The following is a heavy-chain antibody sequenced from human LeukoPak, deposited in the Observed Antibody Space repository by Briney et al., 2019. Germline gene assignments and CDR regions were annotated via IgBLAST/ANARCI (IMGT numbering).Heavy chain of an antibody. D-gene: IGHD5-24*01. Sequence: PGGSLRLSCAASGSTFSSYGMHWVRQAPGKGLEWVSYISSSGSTIYYPDSVKGRFTISRDNSKNTLYLQMNSLRAEDTAVYYCAKVGLREVYFDYWGQGTLVTVSS. CDR1: GSTFSSYG. CDR2: ISSSGSTI. J-gene: IGHJ4*02. V-gene: IGHV3-48*01. CDR3: AKVGLREVYFDY.